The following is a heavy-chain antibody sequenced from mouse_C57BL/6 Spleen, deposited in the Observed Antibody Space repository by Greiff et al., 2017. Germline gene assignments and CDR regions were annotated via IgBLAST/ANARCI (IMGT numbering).Heavy chain of an antibody. CDR2: IDPSDSYT. J-gene: IGHJ4*01. CDR3: AREDYYAMDY. Sequence: QVQLQQPGAELVRPGTSVKLSCKASGYTFTSYWMHWVKQRPGQGLEWIGVIDPSDSYTNYNQKFKGKATLTVDTSSSPAYMQLSSLTSEDSAVYYCAREDYYAMDYWGQGTSVTVSS. CDR1: GYTFTSYW. V-gene: IGHV1-59*01.